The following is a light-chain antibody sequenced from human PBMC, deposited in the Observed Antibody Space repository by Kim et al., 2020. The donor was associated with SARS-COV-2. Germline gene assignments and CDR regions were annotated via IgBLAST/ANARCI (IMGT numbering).Light chain of an antibody. V-gene: IGLV3-25*03. Sequence: SYELTQPPSVSVSPGQTARITCFGDALPKQYAYWYQQKPGQAPVLVIYKDSERPSGIPEQFSGSSSGTTVTLIISGVQAEDEADYYCQSADTSGTWVFGGGTQLTVL. CDR3: QSADTSGTWV. J-gene: IGLJ2*01. CDR1: ALPKQY. CDR2: KDS.